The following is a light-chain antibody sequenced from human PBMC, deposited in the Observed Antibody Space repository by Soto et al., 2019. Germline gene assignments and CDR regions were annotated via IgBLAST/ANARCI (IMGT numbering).Light chain of an antibody. CDR1: HSISKW. V-gene: IGKV1-5*03. CDR2: EAS. CDR3: QQYDTFLT. Sequence: DIQMTQSPPTLSASVGDRVTITCRASHSISKWLAWYQQKSGKASKLLIYEASSLKSGVPSRFSGSGSGTEFTLTINSLQPDDVATYYCQQYDTFLTFGGGTRVEIK. J-gene: IGKJ4*01.